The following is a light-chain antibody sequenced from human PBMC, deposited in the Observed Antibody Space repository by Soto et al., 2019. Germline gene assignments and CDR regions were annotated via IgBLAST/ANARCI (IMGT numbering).Light chain of an antibody. Sequence: QSALAQPPSVSGAPGQRVTISCTGRSSNIGAGYDVHWYKQLPGTAPRLLIYGNSNRPSGVPDRFSGSESGTSASLAITGLQAEDEADYYCQSYDNSLKIVVGGGTQLTVL. CDR2: GNS. J-gene: IGLJ7*01. V-gene: IGLV1-40*01. CDR1: SSNIGAGYD. CDR3: QSYDNSLKIV.